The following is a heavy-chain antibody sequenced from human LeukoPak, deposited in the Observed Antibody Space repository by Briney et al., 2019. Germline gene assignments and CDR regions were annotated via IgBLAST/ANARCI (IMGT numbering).Heavy chain of an antibody. V-gene: IGHV3-48*04. J-gene: IGHJ4*02. CDR3: ARGHINDYYARPPYFAY. CDR2: ISSSSSTI. Sequence: GGSLRLSCAASGFTFSSYSMNWVRQAPGNGLEWISYISSSSSTIYYADSVKGRFTIPRDNAKNSLYLQMNRLSADDTAVSYCARGHINDYYARPPYFAYWGQGTLVTVSS. D-gene: IGHD3-22*01. CDR1: GFTFSSYS.